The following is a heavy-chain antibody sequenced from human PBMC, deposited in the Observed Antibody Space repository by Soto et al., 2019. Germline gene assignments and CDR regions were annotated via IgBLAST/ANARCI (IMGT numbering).Heavy chain of an antibody. CDR1: GFTFSSYS. J-gene: IGHJ5*02. CDR3: ARDWDCSSTSCYTKKNWFDP. V-gene: IGHV3-21*01. D-gene: IGHD2-2*02. Sequence: GGSLRLSCAASGFTFSSYSMNWVRQAPGKGLEWVSSISSSSYIYYADSVKGRFTISRDNAKNSLYLQMNSLRAEDTAVYYCARDWDCSSTSCYTKKNWFDPWGQGTLVTVS. CDR2: ISSSSYI.